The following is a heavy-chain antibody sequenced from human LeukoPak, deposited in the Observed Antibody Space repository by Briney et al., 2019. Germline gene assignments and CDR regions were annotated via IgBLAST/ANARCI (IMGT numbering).Heavy chain of an antibody. CDR3: ARDGEGATRGSFDY. J-gene: IGHJ4*02. D-gene: IGHD1-26*01. CDR1: GYTFTSYD. V-gene: IGHV1-8*01. CDR2: MNPNSGNT. Sequence: ASVKVSCKASGYTFTSYDINWVRQATGQGLEWMGWMNPNSGNTGYAQKFQGRVTITADESTSTAYMELSSLRSEDTAVYYCARDGEGATRGSFDYWGQGTLVTVSS.